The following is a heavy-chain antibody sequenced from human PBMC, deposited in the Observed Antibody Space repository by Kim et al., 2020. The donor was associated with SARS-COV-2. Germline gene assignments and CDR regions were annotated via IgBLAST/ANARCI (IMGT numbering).Heavy chain of an antibody. CDR2: ISSSSSYI. J-gene: IGHJ6*02. CDR1: GFTFSSYS. D-gene: IGHD2-2*02. CDR3: AREVVPAAIDRYYYYYGMDV. Sequence: GGSLRLSCAASGFTFSSYSMNWVRQAPGKGLEWVSSISSSSSYIYYADSVKGRFTISRDNAKNSLYLQMNSLRAEDTAVYYCAREVVPAAIDRYYYYYGMDVWGQGTTVTVSS. V-gene: IGHV3-21*01.